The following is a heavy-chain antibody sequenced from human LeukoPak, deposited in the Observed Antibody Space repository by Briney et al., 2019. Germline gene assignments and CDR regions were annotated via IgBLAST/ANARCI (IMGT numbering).Heavy chain of an antibody. Sequence: GGSLRLSCAASGFTFSSYAMSWVRQAPGKGLEWVSAISGSGGSTNYADSVKGRFTISRDNSKNTLYLQMNSLRAEDTAVYYCAKGHGWFTAAGFDYWGQGTLVTVSS. CDR2: ISGSGGST. D-gene: IGHD6-25*01. CDR3: AKGHGWFTAAGFDY. CDR1: GFTFSSYA. V-gene: IGHV3-23*01. J-gene: IGHJ4*02.